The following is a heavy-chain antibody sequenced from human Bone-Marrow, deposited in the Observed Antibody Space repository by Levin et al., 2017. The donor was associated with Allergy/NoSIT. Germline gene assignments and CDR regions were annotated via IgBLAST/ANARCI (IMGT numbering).Heavy chain of an antibody. CDR2: MSSSGNTI. D-gene: IGHD2-15*01. V-gene: IGHV3-11*01. CDR3: ARDRGGSYETYMDV. Sequence: GGSLRLSCAASGFTFSDYYMSWVRQAPGKGLEWISYMSSSGNTIYYTDSVKGRFTISRDNAKNSLYLQMNSLRAEDTAVYYCARDRGGSYETYMDVWGRGTAVAVAS. CDR1: GFTFSDYY. J-gene: IGHJ6*04.